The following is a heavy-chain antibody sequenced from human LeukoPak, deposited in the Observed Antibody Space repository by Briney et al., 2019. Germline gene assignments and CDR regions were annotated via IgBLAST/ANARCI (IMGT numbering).Heavy chain of an antibody. CDR1: GFTFSSYW. V-gene: IGHV3-7*03. CDR3: AKEWTSQRNTPFDY. Sequence: PGGSLRLSCAASGFTFSSYWMSWVRQAPGKGLEWVANIKQDGSEKYYVDSVKGRFTISRDNSKNTLFLQMNSLRDEDTAIYYCAKEWTSQRNTPFDYWGQGTLVTVSS. D-gene: IGHD6-25*01. J-gene: IGHJ4*02. CDR2: IKQDGSEK.